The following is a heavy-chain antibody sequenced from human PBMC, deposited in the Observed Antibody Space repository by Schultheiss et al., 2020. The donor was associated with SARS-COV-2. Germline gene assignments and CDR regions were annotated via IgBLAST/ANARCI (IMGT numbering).Heavy chain of an antibody. D-gene: IGHD3-9*01. V-gene: IGHV3-73*01. J-gene: IGHJ3*02. CDR3: TTADLYYDILTGYSSDAFDI. CDR1: GFTFSSYA. Sequence: GGSLRLSCAASGFTFSSYAMSWVRQASGKGLEWVGRIKTKTNSYATAYAASVEGRFTISRDDSKNTLYLQMNSLKTEDTAVYYCTTADLYYDILTGYSSDAFDIWGQGTMVTVSS. CDR2: IKTKTNSYAT.